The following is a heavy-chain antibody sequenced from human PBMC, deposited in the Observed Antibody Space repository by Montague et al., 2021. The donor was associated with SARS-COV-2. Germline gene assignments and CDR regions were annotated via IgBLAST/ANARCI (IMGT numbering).Heavy chain of an antibody. D-gene: IGHD6-19*01. J-gene: IGHJ3*01. CDR1: GGSISSSSYY. CDR2: IYYSGST. V-gene: IGHV4-39*01. CDR3: ARQENSSGWFEPDAFDV. Sequence: SETLSLTCTVSGGSISSSSYYWGWIRQPPGKGLEWIGSIYYSGSTYYNPSLKSRVTISVETSKNQFPLKLSSVTAADTAEYYCARQENSSGWFEPDAFDVWGQGTMVTVSS.